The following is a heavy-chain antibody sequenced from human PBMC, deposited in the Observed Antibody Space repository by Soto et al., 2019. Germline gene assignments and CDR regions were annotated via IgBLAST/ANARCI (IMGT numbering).Heavy chain of an antibody. CDR3: ARGDDFWSGYNDY. V-gene: IGHV3-66*01. CDR2: IYSGGST. Sequence: EVQLVESGGGLVQPGGSLRLSCAASGFTVSSNYMSWVRQAPGKGLEWVSVIYSGGSTYYADSVKGRFTISRDNSKNTLYLQMNSLRAVDTAVYYCARGDDFWSGYNDYWGQGTLVTVSS. D-gene: IGHD3-3*01. CDR1: GFTVSSNY. J-gene: IGHJ4*02.